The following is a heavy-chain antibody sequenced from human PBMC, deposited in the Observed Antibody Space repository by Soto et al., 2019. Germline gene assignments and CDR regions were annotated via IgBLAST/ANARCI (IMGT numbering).Heavy chain of an antibody. D-gene: IGHD3-3*01. Sequence: QLQLQESGPGLVKPSETLSLTCAVSGGSISSSSYYWGWIRQPPGKGLEWIGSIYYSGSTYYNPSLKSRVTISLDTSKNQFSLKLSSVTAADTAVYYCATSPNYDFWSGAPYYYYYMDVWGKGTTVTVSS. CDR2: IYYSGST. J-gene: IGHJ6*03. V-gene: IGHV4-39*01. CDR3: ATSPNYDFWSGAPYYYYYMDV. CDR1: GGSISSSSYY.